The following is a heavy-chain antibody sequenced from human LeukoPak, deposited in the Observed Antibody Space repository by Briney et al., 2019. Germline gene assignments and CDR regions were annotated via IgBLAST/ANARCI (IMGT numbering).Heavy chain of an antibody. Sequence: GGSLRLSCAASGFTFSRDSMNWVRQAPGKGLEWVSAISGSGGSTYYADSVKGRFTISRDNAKNTLYLQMNSLRAEDTAVYYCAKIDQPPSQHWGQGTLVTVSS. CDR3: AKIDQPPSQH. D-gene: IGHD2-2*01. CDR1: GFTFSRDS. CDR2: ISGSGGST. V-gene: IGHV3-23*01. J-gene: IGHJ1*01.